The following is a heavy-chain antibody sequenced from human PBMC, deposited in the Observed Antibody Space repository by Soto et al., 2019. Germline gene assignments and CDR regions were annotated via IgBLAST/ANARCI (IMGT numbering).Heavy chain of an antibody. CDR3: AKEREEATITNWFDP. Sequence: GGSLRLSCAASGFTFSSYGMHWVRQAPGKGLGWVAVISYDGSNKYYADSVKGRFTISRDNSKNTLYLQMNSLRAEDTAVYYCAKEREEATITNWFDPWGQGTLVTVSS. D-gene: IGHD5-12*01. J-gene: IGHJ5*02. CDR1: GFTFSSYG. CDR2: ISYDGSNK. V-gene: IGHV3-30*18.